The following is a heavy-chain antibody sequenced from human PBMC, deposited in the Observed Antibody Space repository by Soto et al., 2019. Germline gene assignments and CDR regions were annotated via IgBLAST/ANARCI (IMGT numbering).Heavy chain of an antibody. D-gene: IGHD7-27*01. CDR3: ARDLSWGSNWYYYMDV. J-gene: IGHJ6*03. CDR2: ISSSSSVI. V-gene: IGHV3-48*01. CDR1: GFILSDCA. Sequence: EVQLVESGGGLVQPGGSLRLSCATSGFILSDCAMNWVRQAPGKGLEWVSYISSSSSVIDYADSVKGRFTVSRDNARHSLYLQMKSLRAEDKAVYYCARDLSWGSNWYYYMDVWGKGTTVTVSS.